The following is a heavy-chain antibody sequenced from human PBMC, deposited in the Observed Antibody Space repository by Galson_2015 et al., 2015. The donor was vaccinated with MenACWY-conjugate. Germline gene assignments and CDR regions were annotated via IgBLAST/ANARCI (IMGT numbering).Heavy chain of an antibody. V-gene: IGHV3-15*01. J-gene: IGHJ6*02. CDR1: GFNFTDAW. CDR3: TTDMLGAYQLPPGVKYYFCSLGF. Sequence: SLRLSCAASGFNFTDAWMTWVRQAPGKGLEWVGRLKSKSDGGTADFAAPVKGRFSISRDDSKKTLYLQMDSLKTDDTAVYYCTTDMLGAYQLPPGVKYYFCSLGFWGQGTTVTVSS. D-gene: IGHD2-2*01. CDR2: LKSKSDGGTA.